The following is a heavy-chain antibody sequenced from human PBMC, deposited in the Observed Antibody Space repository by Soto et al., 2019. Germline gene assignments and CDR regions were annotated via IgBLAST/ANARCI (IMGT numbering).Heavy chain of an antibody. CDR3: ATATPQPPNYYYYMDV. J-gene: IGHJ6*03. Sequence: ASVKVSCKASGYTFTSYDINWVRQATGQGLEWMGWMNPNSGNTGYAQKFQGRVTMTRNTSISTAYMELSSLRSEDTAVYYCATATPQPPNYYYYMDVWGKGTTVTVSS. CDR1: GYTFTSYD. CDR2: MNPNSGNT. V-gene: IGHV1-8*01.